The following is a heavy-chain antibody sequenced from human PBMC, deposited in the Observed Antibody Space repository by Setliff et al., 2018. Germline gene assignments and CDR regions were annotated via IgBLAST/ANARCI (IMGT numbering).Heavy chain of an antibody. CDR2: IRFDESNK. CDR3: AKGGMRYWGSPGYMDV. CDR1: VSTFRDFG. Sequence: PGGSLRLSCAASVSTFRDFGMHWVRQAPGKGLQWVAFIRFDESNKFYLESVRGRFSISRDNSKNTVYLQMNSLRVEDTAVYHCAKGGMRYWGSPGYMDVWGKGPRSPSP. D-gene: IGHD7-27*01. V-gene: IGHV3-30*02. J-gene: IGHJ6*03.